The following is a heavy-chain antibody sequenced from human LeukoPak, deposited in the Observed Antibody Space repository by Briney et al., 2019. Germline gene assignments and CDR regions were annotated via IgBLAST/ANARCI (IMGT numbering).Heavy chain of an antibody. J-gene: IGHJ4*02. CDR3: AKSAYDFWSSFDY. Sequence: GGSLRLSCAASGFTFSSYAMSWVRQAPGKGLEWVSGISDSGGSTYYADSVKGRFTISRDNSKSTLYMQMSSLRAEDTAVYYCAKSAYDFWSSFDYWGQGTLVTVSS. D-gene: IGHD3-3*01. CDR2: ISDSGGST. V-gene: IGHV3-23*01. CDR1: GFTFSSYA.